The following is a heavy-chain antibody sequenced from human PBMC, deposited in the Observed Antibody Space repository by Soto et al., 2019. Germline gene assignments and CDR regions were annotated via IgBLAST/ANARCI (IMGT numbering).Heavy chain of an antibody. V-gene: IGHV4-4*02. J-gene: IGHJ4*02. CDR2: IYHSGST. CDR1: GGSISSSNW. Sequence: QVQLQESGPGLVKASGTLSLTCAVSGGSISSSNWWSWVRQPPGKGLEWIGEIYHSGSTNYNPSLKSRVTISVDKSKNQFSLKLSSVTAADTAVYYCARDGGYYYGSGSYSFFDYWGQGTLVTVSS. CDR3: ARDGGYYYGSGSYSFFDY. D-gene: IGHD3-10*01.